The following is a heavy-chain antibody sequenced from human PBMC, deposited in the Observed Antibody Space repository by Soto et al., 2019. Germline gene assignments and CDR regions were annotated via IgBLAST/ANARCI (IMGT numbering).Heavy chain of an antibody. D-gene: IGHD3-22*01. CDR1: GFTFSTYT. CDR2: IYSGGYT. Sequence: GGSLRLSCAASGFTFSTYTMHWVRQAPGKGLEWVSVIYSGGYTNYADSVKGRFIVSRDSPKNTLYLQMDSLRAEDTAVYYCAREAIIVIAAPEYYFDYWGQGTLVTVSS. J-gene: IGHJ4*02. CDR3: AREAIIVIAAPEYYFDY. V-gene: IGHV3-66*01.